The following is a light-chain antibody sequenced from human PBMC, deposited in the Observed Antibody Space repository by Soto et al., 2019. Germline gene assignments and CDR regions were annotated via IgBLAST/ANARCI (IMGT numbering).Light chain of an antibody. Sequence: EIVLTQSPATLSLSPGERAALSCRASQSVSSHLAWYQQKPGQAPRLLIYDASNRATGIPARFSGSGSGTDFTIIISSREPEDLAVYYCQQRSNWPLTFGGGTKVEIK. J-gene: IGKJ4*01. CDR2: DAS. V-gene: IGKV3-11*01. CDR1: QSVSSH. CDR3: QQRSNWPLT.